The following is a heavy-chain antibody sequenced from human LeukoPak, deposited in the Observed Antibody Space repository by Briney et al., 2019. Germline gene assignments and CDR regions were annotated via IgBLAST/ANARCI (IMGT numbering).Heavy chain of an antibody. J-gene: IGHJ5*02. CDR2: ISAGGGST. CDR1: GFTFTSYA. V-gene: IGHV3-23*01. D-gene: IGHD2-2*01. Sequence: GGSLRLSCAASGFTFTSYALSWVRQAPGKGLEWVSAISAGGGSTYDADSVKGRFTISRDNAKNSLYLQMNSLRAEDTAVYYCARAEYPGWFDPWGQGTLVTVSS. CDR3: ARAEYPGWFDP.